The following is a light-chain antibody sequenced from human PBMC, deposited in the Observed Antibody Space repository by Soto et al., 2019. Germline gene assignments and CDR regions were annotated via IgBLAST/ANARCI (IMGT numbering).Light chain of an antibody. CDR1: SSDVGGYNY. Sequence: QSVLTQPPSASGSPGQSVTISCTGTSSDVGGYNYVSWYQQHPGKAPKLIIYEVSKRPSGVPDRFSGSKSGNTASLTVSGLQAEDEADYYCSSYAGSNNLNVFGTGTKVTVL. V-gene: IGLV2-8*01. J-gene: IGLJ1*01. CDR2: EVS. CDR3: SSYAGSNNLNV.